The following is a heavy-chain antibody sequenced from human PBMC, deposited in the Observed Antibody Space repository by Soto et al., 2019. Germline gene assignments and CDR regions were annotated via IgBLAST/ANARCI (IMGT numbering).Heavy chain of an antibody. CDR2: LIPIFGTA. CDR3: ARVSSLDSYYYYGMDV. Sequence: ASVKVSCKTSGGTFNNYAIYWVRQAPGQGLDWMGGLIPIFGTANYAQKFQGRVTITADESTSTAYMELSSLRSEDTAVYYCARVSSLDSYYYYGMDVWGQGTTVTVSS. D-gene: IGHD6-6*01. CDR1: GGTFNNYA. V-gene: IGHV1-69*13. J-gene: IGHJ6*02.